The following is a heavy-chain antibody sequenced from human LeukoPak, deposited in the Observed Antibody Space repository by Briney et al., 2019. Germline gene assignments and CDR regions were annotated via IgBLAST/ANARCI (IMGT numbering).Heavy chain of an antibody. CDR2: IYYSGST. CDR1: GGSISSYY. V-gene: IGHV4-59*05. CDR3: ARHGSDKTFDY. Sequence: PPETLSLTCTVSGGSISSYYWSWIRQPAGKGLEWIGRIYYSGSTYYNPSLKSRVTISVDTSKNQFSLKLSSVTAADTAVYYCARHGSDKTFDYWGQGTLVTVSS. D-gene: IGHD5-24*01. J-gene: IGHJ4*02.